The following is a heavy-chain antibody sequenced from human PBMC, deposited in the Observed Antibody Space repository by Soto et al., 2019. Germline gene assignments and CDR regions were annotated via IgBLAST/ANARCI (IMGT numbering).Heavy chain of an antibody. CDR1: AFSLSTSGVG. V-gene: IGHV2-5*02. Sequence: QITLKESGPTLVKPTQTLTLTCTFSAFSLSTSGVGVGWIRQPPGKALEWLTFIYWDDDKRYSPSLKSMLTITKDTSKNHVVLTMTNMDPVDTAAYYCARFVGAGITYYFDSWGQGTLVTVSS. CDR2: IYWDDDK. J-gene: IGHJ4*02. D-gene: IGHD1-26*01. CDR3: ARFVGAGITYYFDS.